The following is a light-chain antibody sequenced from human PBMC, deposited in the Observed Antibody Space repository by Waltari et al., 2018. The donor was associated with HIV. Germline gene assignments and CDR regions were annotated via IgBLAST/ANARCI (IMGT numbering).Light chain of an antibody. CDR1: QSLSSY. J-gene: IGKJ4*01. V-gene: IGKV3-15*01. CDR3: QQFHNWPHT. Sequence: TQSPPTLSVSPGETATLSCRASQSLSSYLAWYQQKPGQAPRLLIYGASTRATGTPVRFSGGGSGTEFSLTISSLRSEDYALYYCQQFHNWPHTFGGGTKVEIK. CDR2: GAS.